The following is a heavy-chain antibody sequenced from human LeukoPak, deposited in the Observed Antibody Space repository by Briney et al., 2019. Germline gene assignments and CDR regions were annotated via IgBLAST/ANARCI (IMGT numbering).Heavy chain of an antibody. CDR1: GYSISSGYY. CDR3: ARGDLGGDYFDY. Sequence: SETLSLTCTVSGYSISSGYYWGWIRQPPGKGLEWIGSIYHSGNTYYNPSLKSRVTISVDTSKNQFSRKLSSVTAADTAVYYCARGDLGGDYFDYWGQGTLVTVSS. D-gene: IGHD1-26*01. J-gene: IGHJ4*02. CDR2: IYHSGNT. V-gene: IGHV4-38-2*02.